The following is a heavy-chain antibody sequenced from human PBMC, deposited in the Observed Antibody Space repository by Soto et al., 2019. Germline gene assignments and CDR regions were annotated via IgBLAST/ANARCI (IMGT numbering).Heavy chain of an antibody. CDR3: ARDGGSSSTDY. CDR1: GYTFTSYS. Sequence: ASVKVSCKSSGYTFTSYSMHWVRQAPGQRLEWMGWINAGNGNTKYSQKFQGRVTITRDTSASTAYMELSSLRSEDTAVYYCARDGGSSSTDYWGQGTLVTVSS. J-gene: IGHJ4*02. CDR2: INAGNGNT. D-gene: IGHD6-6*01. V-gene: IGHV1-3*01.